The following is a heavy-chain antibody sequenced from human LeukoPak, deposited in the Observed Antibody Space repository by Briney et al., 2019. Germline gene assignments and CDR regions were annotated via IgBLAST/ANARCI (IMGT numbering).Heavy chain of an antibody. D-gene: IGHD2-2*01. V-gene: IGHV3-21*01. CDR1: GFTFSSYS. CDR3: ARDRSTSCYCFDY. Sequence: KPGGSLRLSCAASGFTFSSYSMNSVRQAPGKGLEWVSSISSRSSYIYYADSVKGRFTISRDNAKNSLYLQMNSLRAEDTSVYYCARDRSTSCYCFDYWGQGTLVTVSS. J-gene: IGHJ4*02. CDR2: ISSRSSYI.